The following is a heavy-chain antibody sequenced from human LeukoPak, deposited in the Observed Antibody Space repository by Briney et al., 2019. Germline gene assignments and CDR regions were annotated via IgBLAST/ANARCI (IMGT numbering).Heavy chain of an antibody. CDR3: VRSLLGASDY. J-gene: IGHJ4*02. V-gene: IGHV3-74*01. CDR1: GFTFSGHW. CDR2: INPDGSIT. Sequence: TGGALRLSCAASGFTFSGHWMHWVRQAPGMRLVWVSRINPDGSITNHAESVTGRFTISRDNAKNTLYLQMNSLRAEDTAVYYCVRSLLGASDYWGQGTLVTVSS. D-gene: IGHD1-26*01.